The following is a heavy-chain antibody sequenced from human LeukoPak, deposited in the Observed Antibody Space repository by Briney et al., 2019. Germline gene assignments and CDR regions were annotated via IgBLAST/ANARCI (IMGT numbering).Heavy chain of an antibody. D-gene: IGHD2-15*01. J-gene: IGHJ3*02. CDR3: ARGKVVVAAAFDI. CDR1: GYTFTGYY. Sequence: ASVKVSCKASGYTFTGYYMHWVRQAPGQGLEWMGWINPNSGGTNYAQKFQGRVTMTRDTSISTAYMELSRLRSDDTAVYYCARGKVVVAAAFDIWGQGTMVTVSS. V-gene: IGHV1-2*02. CDR2: INPNSGGT.